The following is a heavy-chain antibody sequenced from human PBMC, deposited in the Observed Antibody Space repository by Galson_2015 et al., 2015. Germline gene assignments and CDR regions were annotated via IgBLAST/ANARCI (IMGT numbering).Heavy chain of an antibody. CDR3: ASSYCGGGSCYPNWFDP. J-gene: IGHJ5*02. Sequence: SLRLSCAASGFTFSSYWMSWVRQAPGKGLEWVANIKQDGSEGYYVDSVKGRFTISRDNAKNSLYLQMNSLRAEDTAVYYCASSYCGGGSCYPNWFDPWGQGTLVTVSS. CDR1: GFTFSSYW. V-gene: IGHV3-7*01. CDR2: IKQDGSEG. D-gene: IGHD2-15*01.